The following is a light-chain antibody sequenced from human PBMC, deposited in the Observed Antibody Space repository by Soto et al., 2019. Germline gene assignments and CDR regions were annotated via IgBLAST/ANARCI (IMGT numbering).Light chain of an antibody. Sequence: SYELTQPPSVSVSPGQTASITCSGDKLGDKYACWFQQKPGQPPVLVIYQDSKRPSGIPERFSGSNSGNTATLTISGTQTMDEADYYCQAWDSSTPYVFGTGTKLTVL. CDR1: KLGDKY. CDR2: QDS. J-gene: IGLJ1*01. V-gene: IGLV3-1*01. CDR3: QAWDSSTPYV.